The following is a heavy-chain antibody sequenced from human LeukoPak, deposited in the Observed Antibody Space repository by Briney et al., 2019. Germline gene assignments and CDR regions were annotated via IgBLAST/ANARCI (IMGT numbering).Heavy chain of an antibody. V-gene: IGHV4-59*01. CDR2: IYYGGIT. CDR3: ASYLGYCSKGVCFPHLGYFDY. Sequence: SETLSLTCTVSGGSISSYYWSWIRQPPGKGLEWIGYIYYGGITNYNPSLKSRVTISADTSKNQFSLKLSSVTAADTAVYYCASYLGYCSKGVCFPHLGYFDYWGQGTLVTVSS. CDR1: GGSISSYY. J-gene: IGHJ4*02. D-gene: IGHD2-8*01.